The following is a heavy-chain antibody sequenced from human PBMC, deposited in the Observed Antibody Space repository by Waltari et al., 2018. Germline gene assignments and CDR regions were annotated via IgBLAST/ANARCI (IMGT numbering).Heavy chain of an antibody. CDR3: ARGIASAGRPAGHYYYYMDV. Sequence: QVQLVQSGAEVKKPLASVKVSCKASGYTFTRYDINWVRQATGQGIEWMGWMKPNSGNTGYAKKFQGRSTMTRNTSISTAHMELSGLTSEDTAVYYCARGIASAGRPAGHYYYYMDVWGKGTTVTVSS. CDR1: GYTFTRYD. V-gene: IGHV1-8*01. CDR2: MKPNSGNT. D-gene: IGHD6-13*01. J-gene: IGHJ6*03.